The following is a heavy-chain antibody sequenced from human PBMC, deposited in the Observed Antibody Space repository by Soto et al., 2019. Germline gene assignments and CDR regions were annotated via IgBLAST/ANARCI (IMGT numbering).Heavy chain of an antibody. Sequence: PSETLSLTCTVSGGSISSGGYYWTWIRQHPGKGLEWMGYINYSGTFYYNPSLKSRLTISVDTSKNQFSLKLSSVTAADTAVYYCARVFSSSWSVDYWGQGTLVTVSS. CDR2: INYSGTF. V-gene: IGHV4-31*03. CDR1: GGSISSGGYY. D-gene: IGHD6-13*01. CDR3: ARVFSSSWSVDY. J-gene: IGHJ4*02.